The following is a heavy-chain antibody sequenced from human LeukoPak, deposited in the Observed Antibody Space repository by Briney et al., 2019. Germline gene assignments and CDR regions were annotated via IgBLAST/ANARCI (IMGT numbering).Heavy chain of an antibody. CDR1: GGSFSGYY. J-gene: IGHJ6*02. V-gene: IGHV4-34*01. D-gene: IGHD3-22*01. Sequence: SETLSLTCAVYGGSFSGYYWSWIRQPPGKGLEWIGEINHSGSTNYNPSLKSRVTISVDTSKNQFSLKLSSVTAADTAVYYCARAPYYYDSSGYYTYYYYYYGVDVWGQGTTVTASS. CDR3: ARAPYYYDSSGYYTYYYYYYGVDV. CDR2: INHSGST.